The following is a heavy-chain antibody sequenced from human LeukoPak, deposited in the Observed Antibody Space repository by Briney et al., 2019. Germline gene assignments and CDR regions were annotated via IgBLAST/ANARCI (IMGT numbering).Heavy chain of an antibody. CDR2: IYPGDSNT. CDR3: ARRISSSWYY. D-gene: IGHD6-13*01. V-gene: IGHV5-51*01. CDR1: GYTSTSYW. Sequence: GESLKISCKGSGYTSTSYWIGWVRQMPGKGLELMGIIYPGDSNTRYSPSFEGQVTISADKSISTAYLQWSSLKASDTAMYYCARRISSSWYYWGQGSLVTVSS. J-gene: IGHJ4*02.